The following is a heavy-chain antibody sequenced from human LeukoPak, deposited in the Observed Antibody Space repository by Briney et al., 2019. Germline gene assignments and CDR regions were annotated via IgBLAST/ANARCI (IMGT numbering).Heavy chain of an antibody. J-gene: IGHJ4*02. CDR2: ISSGGTTL. CDR3: ARVKGSGWYEVVY. Sequence: PGGSLRLSCAASGFTFSSYEMNWVRQAPGKGLEWVSYISSGGTTLYYADSVKGRFTISRDNVKNSLYLQMNSLSAEDTGVYYCARVKGSGWYEVVYWGQGTLVTVSS. CDR1: GFTFSSYE. V-gene: IGHV3-48*03. D-gene: IGHD6-19*01.